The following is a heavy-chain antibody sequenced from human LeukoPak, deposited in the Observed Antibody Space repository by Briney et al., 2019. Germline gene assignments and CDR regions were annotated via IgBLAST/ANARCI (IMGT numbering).Heavy chain of an antibody. V-gene: IGHV4-39*01. D-gene: IGHD6-13*01. Sequence: SETLSLTCTVSGGSISSSSYYWVWLPQRPGMGLEWIGSIYYSGSTYDNPSLKSRVTIAVDTSKNQFSLKLSSVTAADTAVYYCARIPLRAPIAADPKDLYYYYNGMDVWGQGTTVTVSS. CDR2: IYYSGST. CDR1: GGSISSSSYY. CDR3: ARIPLRAPIAADPKDLYYYYNGMDV. J-gene: IGHJ6*02.